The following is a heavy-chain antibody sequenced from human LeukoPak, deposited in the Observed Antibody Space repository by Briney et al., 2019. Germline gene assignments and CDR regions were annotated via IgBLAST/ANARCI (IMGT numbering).Heavy chain of an antibody. Sequence: SETLSLTCTVSGGSISSYYWSWIRQPPGKGLEWIGSIYYSGSTYYNPSLKSRVTISVDTSKNQFSLKLSSVTAADTAVYYCARAYSYGLRGYFQHWGQGTLVTVSS. CDR1: GGSISSYY. V-gene: IGHV4-59*12. J-gene: IGHJ1*01. D-gene: IGHD5-18*01. CDR2: IYYSGST. CDR3: ARAYSYGLRGYFQH.